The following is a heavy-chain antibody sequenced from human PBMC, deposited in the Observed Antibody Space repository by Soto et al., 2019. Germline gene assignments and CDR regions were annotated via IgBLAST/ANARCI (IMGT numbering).Heavy chain of an antibody. CDR2: IYYSGST. V-gene: IGHV4-59*08. J-gene: IGHJ5*02. D-gene: IGHD3-10*01. CDR1: GGSSSSYY. CDR3: ASLQVLLCFGELRRGFEP. Sequence: PSDTLSLTCTVFGGSSSSYYWSWIRQPPGKGLEWIGYIYYSGSTNYNPSLKSRVTISVDTSKNQFSLKLSSVTAADTAVYYCASLQVLLCFGELRRGFEPWGQGTLVPGSP.